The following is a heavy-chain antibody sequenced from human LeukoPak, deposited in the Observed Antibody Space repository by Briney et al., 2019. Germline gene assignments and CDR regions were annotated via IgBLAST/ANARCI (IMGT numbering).Heavy chain of an antibody. CDR1: GFTISRYW. CDR3: ARDDRGYCTGGRCYSTWFDP. CDR2: INTDGSST. Sequence: GGSLRLSCAASGFTISRYWMHWVRQAPGKGLVWVSRINTDGSSTIYADSVKGRFTISRDNAKNMLYLQMNSLRAEDTAVYYCARDDRGYCTGGRCYSTWFDPWGQGTLVTVSS. V-gene: IGHV3-74*01. D-gene: IGHD2-15*01. J-gene: IGHJ5*02.